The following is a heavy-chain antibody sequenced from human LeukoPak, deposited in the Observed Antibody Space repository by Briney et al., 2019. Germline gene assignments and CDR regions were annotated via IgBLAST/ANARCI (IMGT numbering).Heavy chain of an antibody. CDR1: GYTFTSYG. CDR2: ISAYNGNT. V-gene: IGHV1-18*01. J-gene: IGHJ4*02. D-gene: IGHD2-15*01. Sequence: GASVKVSCKASGYTFTSYGISWVRQAPGQGLEWMGWISAYNGNTNYAQKLQGRVTITADKSTSTAYMELSSLRSEDTAVYYCASVCSGGSCYSVGGKLDYWGQGTLVTVSS. CDR3: ASVCSGGSCYSVGGKLDY.